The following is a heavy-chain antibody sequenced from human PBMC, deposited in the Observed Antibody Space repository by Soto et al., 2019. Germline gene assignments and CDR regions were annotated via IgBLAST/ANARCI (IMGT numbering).Heavy chain of an antibody. CDR3: AKEPSRHYYDGAWFDP. CDR1: GFTFSSYP. CDR2: ISGSGGST. J-gene: IGHJ5*02. D-gene: IGHD3-22*01. V-gene: IGHV3-23*01. Sequence: PGGTLSLSCAASGFTFSSYPMSWVRQAPGKGLEWVSAISGSGGSTYYADSVKCRFTISIDNSKNTLYLQMNTLRAENTAVYYCAKEPSRHYYDGAWFDPWGQGTLVTVSS.